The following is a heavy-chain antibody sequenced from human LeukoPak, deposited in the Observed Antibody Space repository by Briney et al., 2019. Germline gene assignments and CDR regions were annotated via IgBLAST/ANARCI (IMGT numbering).Heavy chain of an antibody. V-gene: IGHV3-30*03. D-gene: IGHD3-22*01. CDR2: ISYDGKNK. Sequence: GGSLRLSCAASGFTFSSYGMHWVRQAPGKGLEWVAVISYDGKNKYYADSVEGRFTISRDNSKNTLYLQMNSLRTEDTAVYYCARDRGDKSGHYQGGFDYWGQGTLVTVSS. J-gene: IGHJ4*02. CDR3: ARDRGDKSGHYQGGFDY. CDR1: GFTFSSYG.